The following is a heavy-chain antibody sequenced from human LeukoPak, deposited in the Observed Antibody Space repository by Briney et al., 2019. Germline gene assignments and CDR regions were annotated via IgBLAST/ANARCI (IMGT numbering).Heavy chain of an antibody. CDR2: INSDGSST. D-gene: IGHD4-17*01. Sequence: GGSLRLSCAASGFTFSSYWMHWVRQAPGKGLVWVSRINSDGSSTSYADSVKGRFTISRDNAKNTLYLQMNSLRAEDTAVYYCARDRLSGYDYGDINWFDPWGQGTLVTVSS. J-gene: IGHJ5*02. V-gene: IGHV3-74*01. CDR3: ARDRLSGYDYGDINWFDP. CDR1: GFTFSSYW.